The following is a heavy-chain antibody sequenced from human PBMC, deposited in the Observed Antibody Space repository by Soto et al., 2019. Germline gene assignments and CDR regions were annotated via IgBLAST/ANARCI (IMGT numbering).Heavy chain of an antibody. D-gene: IGHD1-1*01. V-gene: IGHV4-59*08. CDR2: IYYSGSS. J-gene: IGHJ4*02. CDR1: GGSISGYY. CDR3: ARHSNEYRKSLDY. Sequence: SETLSLTCTVSGGSISGYYWSWIRQPPGKGLEWIAYIYYSGSSNSNPSLKSRVTISVDTSKNQFSLKLSSVTAADTAVYYCARHSNEYRKSLDYWGQGTLVTVSA.